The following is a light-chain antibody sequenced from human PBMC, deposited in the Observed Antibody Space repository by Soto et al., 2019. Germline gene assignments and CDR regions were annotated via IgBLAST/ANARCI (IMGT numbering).Light chain of an antibody. CDR3: QQYDILVT. CDR1: QSISGW. V-gene: IGKV1-5*03. CDR2: KAS. Sequence: DIQMTQAPSTLSASVGDRVTITCRASQSISGWLAWYQQKPGKAPKLLIYKASSLESGVPSRFSGSGSGTQLTLTISSLQPDDFATYYCQQYDILVTFGPGTKVDIK. J-gene: IGKJ3*01.